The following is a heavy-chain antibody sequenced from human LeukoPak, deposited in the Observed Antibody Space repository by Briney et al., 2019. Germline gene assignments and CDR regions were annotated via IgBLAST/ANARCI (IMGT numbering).Heavy chain of an antibody. CDR2: INHSGST. Sequence: SSETLSLTCAVYGGSFSGYYWSWIRQPPGKGLEWIGEINHSGSTNYNPSLNSRVTISVDTSKNQFSLKLTSVTAADTAVYYCARTNAFDIWGQGTVVTVSS. CDR3: ARTNAFDI. V-gene: IGHV4-34*01. J-gene: IGHJ3*02. CDR1: GGSFSGYY.